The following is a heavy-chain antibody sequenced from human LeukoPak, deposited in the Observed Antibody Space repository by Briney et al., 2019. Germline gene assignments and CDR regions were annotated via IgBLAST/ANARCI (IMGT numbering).Heavy chain of an antibody. CDR3: AKDSNYDSSGSIDC. CDR2: ISGGGGGT. V-gene: IGHV3-23*01. D-gene: IGHD3-22*01. CDR1: AFTFCSYA. J-gene: IGHJ4*02. Sequence: AGGSLRLSCAASAFTFCSYALSWDRTAPGKGLEWVSAISGGGGGTYYADSVKGRLTISRDNSKSTLYLQMNSLRAEDTAVYYCAKDSNYDSSGSIDCWGQGTLVTVSS.